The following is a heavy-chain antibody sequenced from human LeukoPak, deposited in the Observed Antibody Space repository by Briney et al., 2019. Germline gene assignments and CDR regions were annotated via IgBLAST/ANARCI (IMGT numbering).Heavy chain of an antibody. Sequence: GGSLGLSCAASGFAFSSYAMSWVRQAPGKRLEWVSAISGSGGSTYYADSVKGRFTISRDNSKNTLYLQMNSLRAEDTAVYYCAKDPGREVTRVGDYWGQGTLVTVSS. CDR2: ISGSGGST. D-gene: IGHD4-11*01. V-gene: IGHV3-23*01. CDR3: AKDPGREVTRVGDY. CDR1: GFAFSSYA. J-gene: IGHJ4*02.